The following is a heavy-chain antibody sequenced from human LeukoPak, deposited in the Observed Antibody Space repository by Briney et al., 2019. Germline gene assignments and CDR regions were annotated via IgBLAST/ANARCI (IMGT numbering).Heavy chain of an antibody. J-gene: IGHJ6*03. CDR2: VNQGATQK. CDR3: ARDHDSSGYFNYYYYYMDV. CDR1: GFDFSTQW. D-gene: IGHD3-22*01. V-gene: IGHV3-7*01. Sequence: GGSLRLSCAASGFDFSTQWMSWVRQAPGKGLEWVAIVNQGATQKYYVDSVKGRFTISRDNAENSLYLQMNSLRAEDTAVYYCARDHDSSGYFNYYYYYMDVWGKGTTVTISS.